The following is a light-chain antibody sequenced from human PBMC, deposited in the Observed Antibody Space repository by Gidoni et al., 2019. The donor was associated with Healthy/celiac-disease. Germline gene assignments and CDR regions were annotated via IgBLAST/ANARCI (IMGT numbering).Light chain of an antibody. V-gene: IGKV1-39*01. CDR1: QSISSY. Sequence: DIQMTQSPSSLSASVGDRVTITCRASQSISSYLNWYQQKPGKGPKLLIYAASSLQSGFPSRFSGSGSGTDFTRTISSRQPEDFATYYCQQSYSTPPTFGQGTKVEIK. CDR3: QQSYSTPPT. CDR2: AAS. J-gene: IGKJ1*01.